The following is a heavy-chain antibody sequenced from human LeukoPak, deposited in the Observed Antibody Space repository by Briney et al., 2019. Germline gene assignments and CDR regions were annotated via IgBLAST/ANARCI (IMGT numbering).Heavy chain of an antibody. CDR2: ISWDDNTE. CDR3: GKGPRRCTGCDGFDI. Sequence: GGSLRLSCAASGFTFDDYSMHWVRQVPGKGLEWVSIISWDDNTEYYADSVKGRFTITRDNSKTSLYLQMNSLRTEDTALYCCGKGPRRCTGCDGFDILGQGTMVTVSS. J-gene: IGHJ3*02. D-gene: IGHD1-14*01. CDR1: GFTFDDYS. V-gene: IGHV3-43*01.